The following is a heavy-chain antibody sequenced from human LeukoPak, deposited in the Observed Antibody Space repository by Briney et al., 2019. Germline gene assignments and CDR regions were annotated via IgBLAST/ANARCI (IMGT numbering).Heavy chain of an antibody. Sequence: SETLSLTCTVSGGSISNYYWSWIRQPPGKGLEWIGYIYYSGTTNYNPFLKSRVPISVDTSKNQFSLRLNSVTAADTAVYYCARVNVVVVAATVNNWFDPWGQGTLVTVSS. CDR2: IYYSGTT. J-gene: IGHJ5*02. D-gene: IGHD2-15*01. CDR1: GGSISNYY. V-gene: IGHV4-59*12. CDR3: ARVNVVVVAATVNNWFDP.